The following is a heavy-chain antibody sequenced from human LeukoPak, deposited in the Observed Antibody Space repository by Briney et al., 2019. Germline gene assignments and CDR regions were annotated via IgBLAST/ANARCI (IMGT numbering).Heavy chain of an antibody. CDR2: VRDDGSTK. CDR3: AKTVSSSWGFFDS. D-gene: IGHD6-6*01. Sequence: PGGSLRLSCAASGFTFRSYGMHWVRQAPGKGLEWMAFVRDDGSTKYYADSVKGRFTISRDNSKSTLFLQMNSLRAEDTAVYFCAKTVSSSWGFFDSWGQGTLVTVFS. V-gene: IGHV3-30*02. CDR1: GFTFRSYG. J-gene: IGHJ4*02.